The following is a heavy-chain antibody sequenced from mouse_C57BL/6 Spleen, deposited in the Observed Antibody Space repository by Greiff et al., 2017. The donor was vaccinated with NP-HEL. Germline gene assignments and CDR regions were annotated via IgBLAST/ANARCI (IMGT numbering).Heavy chain of an antibody. D-gene: IGHD4-1*01. V-gene: IGHV5-4*01. CDR1: GFTFSSYA. Sequence: EVKLVESGGGLVKPGGSLKLSCAASGFTFSSYAMSWVRQTPEKRLEWVATISDGGSYTYYPDNVKGRFTISRDNAKNNLYLQMSHLKSEDTAMYYCAREPGTGAYFDYWGQGTTLTVSS. J-gene: IGHJ2*01. CDR2: ISDGGSYT. CDR3: AREPGTGAYFDY.